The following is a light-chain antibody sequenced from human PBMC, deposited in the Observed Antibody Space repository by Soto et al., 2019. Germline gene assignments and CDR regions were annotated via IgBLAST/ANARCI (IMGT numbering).Light chain of an antibody. Sequence: EIVLTQSPGTLSLSPGERATLSCRASQSVSSSYLAWYQQKPGQAPRLLIYGASSRATGIPDRFSGSGSGTDFTLTISRLEPVDFAVYYCQQYGSSPFPFGQGTKLEIK. CDR2: GAS. CDR1: QSVSSSY. CDR3: QQYGSSPFP. V-gene: IGKV3-20*01. J-gene: IGKJ2*01.